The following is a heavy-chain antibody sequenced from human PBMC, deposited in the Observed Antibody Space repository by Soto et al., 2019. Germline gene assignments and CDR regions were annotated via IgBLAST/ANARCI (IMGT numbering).Heavy chain of an antibody. CDR1: GGSISSSSYY. CDR2: IYYSGST. D-gene: IGHD3-3*01. CDR3: ARGRFLEWFWFDP. J-gene: IGHJ5*02. Sequence: TLSLTCTVSGGSISSSSYYWGWIRQPPGKGLEWIGSIYYSGSTYYNPSLKSRVTISVDTSKNQFSLKLSSVTAADTAVYYCARGRFLEWFWFDPWGQGTLVTVSS. V-gene: IGHV4-39*01.